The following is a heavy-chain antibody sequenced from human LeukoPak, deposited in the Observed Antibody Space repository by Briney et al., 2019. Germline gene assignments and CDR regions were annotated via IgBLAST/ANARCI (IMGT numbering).Heavy chain of an antibody. J-gene: IGHJ4*02. CDR2: ISSSSSYI. D-gene: IGHD6-19*01. CDR1: GFTFSSYS. V-gene: IGHV3-21*01. Sequence: GGSLRLSCAASGFTFSSYSMNWVRQAPWKGLEWVSSISSSSSYIYYADSVKGRFTISRDNAKNSLYLQMNSLRAEDTAVYYCARVSGWYDGYWGQGTLVTVSS. CDR3: ARVSGWYDGY.